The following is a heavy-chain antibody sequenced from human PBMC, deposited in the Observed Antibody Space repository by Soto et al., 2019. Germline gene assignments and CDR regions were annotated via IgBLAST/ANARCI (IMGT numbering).Heavy chain of an antibody. CDR3: AKDRDIAVAGILDY. V-gene: IGHV3-23*01. D-gene: IGHD6-19*01. J-gene: IGHJ4*02. CDR1: GFTFSSYA. Sequence: GGSLRLSCAASGFTFSSYAMTWVRQAPGKGLEWVSTIVGSGTTYYAGSVKGRFSISRDISNNTLYLQMNSLRAEDTAVYYCAKDRDIAVAGILDYWGQGTLVTVSS. CDR2: IVGSGTT.